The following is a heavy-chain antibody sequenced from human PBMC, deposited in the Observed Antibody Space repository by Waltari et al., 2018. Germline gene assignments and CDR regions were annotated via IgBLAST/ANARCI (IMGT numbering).Heavy chain of an antibody. CDR1: GGSFSGYY. D-gene: IGHD5-18*01. V-gene: IGHV4-34*01. Sequence: QVQLQQWGAGLLKPSETLSLTCAVYGGSFSGYYWTWIRQPPGKGLEWIGEINHSGSTNYNPSLKSRVTISVDTSKNQFSLKLSSVTAADTAVYYCARGGRIQLWYRPIDYWGQGTLVTVSS. CDR3: ARGGRIQLWYRPIDY. J-gene: IGHJ4*02. CDR2: INHSGST.